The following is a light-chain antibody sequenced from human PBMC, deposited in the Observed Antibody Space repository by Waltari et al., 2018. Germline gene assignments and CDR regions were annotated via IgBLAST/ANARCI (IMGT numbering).Light chain of an antibody. V-gene: IGKV3-20*01. J-gene: IGKJ1*01. Sequence: EVVLTQSPGTLSLSLGERATLSCRTSKSVVNNYLAWDQQKPGQAPRLIMYRASTRATGVPERFSGRGSGTDFTLTISRLEPEDFAVYYCQQYGGSPRTFGQGTKVEIK. CDR2: RAS. CDR3: QQYGGSPRT. CDR1: KSVVNNY.